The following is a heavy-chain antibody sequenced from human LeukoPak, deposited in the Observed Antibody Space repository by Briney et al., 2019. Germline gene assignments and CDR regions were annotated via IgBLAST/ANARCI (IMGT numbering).Heavy chain of an antibody. J-gene: IGHJ4*02. CDR1: GYSVGSGYY. Sequence: SETLSLTCTVSGYSVGSGYYWGWIRQPPGKGLEYIGTISHSGSTYYNPSLKSRVTMSVDTFKNRFSLKLTSVTAADTAVYYCARDLMGLLTFDNWGQRTLVTVSS. V-gene: IGHV4-38-2*02. CDR3: ARDLMGLLTFDN. D-gene: IGHD3-22*01. CDR2: ISHSGST.